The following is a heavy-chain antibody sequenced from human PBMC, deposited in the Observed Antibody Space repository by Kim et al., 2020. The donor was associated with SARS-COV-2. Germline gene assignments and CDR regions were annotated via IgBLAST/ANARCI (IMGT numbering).Heavy chain of an antibody. CDR2: ISNDGTFT. CDR3: ARPSSSHFDF. CDR1: GFIFRNFG. V-gene: IGHV3-33*01. J-gene: IGHJ4*02. D-gene: IGHD3-10*01. Sequence: GGSLRLSCAASGFIFRNFGIRWVRQAPGKGLEWVAFISNDGTFTIYADSVKGRFTISRDYSENTVYLQMDSLFAGDTAVYYCARPSSSHFDFWGQGTLVT.